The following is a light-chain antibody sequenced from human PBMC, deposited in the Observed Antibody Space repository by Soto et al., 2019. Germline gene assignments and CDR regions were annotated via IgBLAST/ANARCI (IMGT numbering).Light chain of an antibody. J-gene: IGKJ4*01. V-gene: IGKV3-15*01. Sequence: EIVMTQSPATLSVSPGERAPLSCRASQSVSSSYLAWYQHRPGQAPRLLIYGASTRATGIPVRFSGSGSGTEFTLTITSLQSEDFAVYYCQEYNSWPLTFGGGTKVDI. CDR2: GAS. CDR3: QEYNSWPLT. CDR1: QSVSSSY.